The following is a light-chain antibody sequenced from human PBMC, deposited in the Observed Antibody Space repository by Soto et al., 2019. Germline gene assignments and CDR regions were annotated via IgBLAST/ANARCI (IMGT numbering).Light chain of an antibody. CDR1: QAIGSW. CDR3: QQYNSYPLT. Sequence: DIQMTQSPSSLSASVGDRVTITCRASQAIGSWLAWYQQKPGKAPTSLSYDASNLQTEVPSRFSGSGSGTDFTLTISGLQPEDSATYYCQQYNSYPLTFVGGTMVEIK. J-gene: IGKJ4*01. V-gene: IGKV1D-16*01. CDR2: DAS.